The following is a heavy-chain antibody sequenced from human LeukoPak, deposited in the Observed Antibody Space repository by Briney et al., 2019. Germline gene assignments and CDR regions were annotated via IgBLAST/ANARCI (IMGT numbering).Heavy chain of an antibody. CDR1: GGSISSSNW. D-gene: IGHD2-2*02. J-gene: IGHJ3*02. CDR3: ARGTGYCSSTSCYMSAFDI. CDR2: IYHSGST. V-gene: IGHV4-4*02. Sequence: SETLSRTCAVSGGSISSSNWWSWVRQPPGEGLEWIGEIYHSGSTNYNPSLKSRVTISVDTSKNQFSLKLSSVTAADTAVYYCARGTGYCSSTSCYMSAFDIWGQGTMVTVSS.